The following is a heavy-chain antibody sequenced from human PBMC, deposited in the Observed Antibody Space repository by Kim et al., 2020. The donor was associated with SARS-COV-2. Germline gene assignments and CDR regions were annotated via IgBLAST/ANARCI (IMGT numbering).Heavy chain of an antibody. CDR3: ATIEKAKTKNFDF. CDR2: ITGSGSGT. D-gene: IGHD1-7*01. J-gene: IGHJ2*01. Sequence: GGSLRLSCAASGFTFSTYAMNWVRQAPGKALAWVSFITGSGSGTYYTNSVKGRFTISRDNSKKTLYLQMNSLRAEDTAVYYCATIEKAKTKNFDFWGRGTLVTVSS. CDR1: GFTFSTYA. V-gene: IGHV3-23*01.